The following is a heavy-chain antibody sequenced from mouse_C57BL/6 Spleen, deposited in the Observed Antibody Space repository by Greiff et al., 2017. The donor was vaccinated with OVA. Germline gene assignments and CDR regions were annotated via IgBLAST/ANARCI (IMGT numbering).Heavy chain of an antibody. J-gene: IGHJ4*01. CDR2: ISSGSSTI. V-gene: IGHV5-17*01. CDR1: GFTFSDYG. CDR3: ARWRGNYAMDY. Sequence: VQLQQSGGGLVKPGGSLKLSCAASGFTFSDYGMHWVRQAPEKGLEWVAYISSGSSTIYYADTVKGRFTISRDNAKNTLFLQMTSLRSEDTAMYYCARWRGNYAMDYWGQGTSVTVSS.